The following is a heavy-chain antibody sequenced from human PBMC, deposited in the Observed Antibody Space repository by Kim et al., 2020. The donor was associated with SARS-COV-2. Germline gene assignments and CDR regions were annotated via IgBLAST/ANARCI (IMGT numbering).Heavy chain of an antibody. D-gene: IGHD3-22*01. CDR1: GYTVTYSY. CDR3: ATVVFYYDAGYFKN. Sequence: GGSLRLSCAASGYTVTYSYMGWVRQAPGKGLEWVSFIYSGGNTIYADSVKGRLIISRDHSKNTLYLQMNSLRAEGTAVYYCATVVFYYDAGYFKNWGQGTLVIVSS. V-gene: IGHV3-66*01. J-gene: IGHJ1*01. CDR2: IYSGGNT.